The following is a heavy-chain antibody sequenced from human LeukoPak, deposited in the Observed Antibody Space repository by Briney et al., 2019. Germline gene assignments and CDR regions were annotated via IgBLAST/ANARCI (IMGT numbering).Heavy chain of an antibody. D-gene: IGHD6-13*01. CDR3: ARDAPRGSSSSYLYYYGMDV. CDR1: GGTFSSYA. V-gene: IGHV1-69*06. Sequence: ASVKVSCKASGGTFSSYAISWVRQAPGQGLEWMGGIIPIFGTANYAQKFQGRVTITADKSTSTAYMELSSLRSEDTAVYYCARDAPRGSSSSYLYYYGMDVWGKGTTVTVSS. CDR2: IIPIFGTA. J-gene: IGHJ6*04.